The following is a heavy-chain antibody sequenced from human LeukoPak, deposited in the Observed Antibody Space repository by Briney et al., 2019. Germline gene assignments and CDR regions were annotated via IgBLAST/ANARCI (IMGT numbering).Heavy chain of an antibody. Sequence: GGSLRLSCAASGFPFDVHTMSWVRQAPGQGLDWVASMKEDGSEIYYVDSVKGRFTISRDNPKNSVYLQMNSLRGEDTAVYYCAKGGATRGRFENWGPGTLVIVSS. D-gene: IGHD1-26*01. V-gene: IGHV3-7*01. J-gene: IGHJ4*02. CDR2: MKEDGSEI. CDR1: GFPFDVHT. CDR3: AKGGATRGRFEN.